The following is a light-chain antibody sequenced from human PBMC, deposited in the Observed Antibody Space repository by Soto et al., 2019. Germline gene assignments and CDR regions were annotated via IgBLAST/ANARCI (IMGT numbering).Light chain of an antibody. CDR2: EVS. V-gene: IGLV2-14*03. Sequence: QSALTQPASVSGSPGQSITISCTGSSGDVGGYNYVSWYQQLAGKAPKLMIDEVSNRPSGVSNRFSGSKSGNTASLTISGLRAEDEADYYCMSYTSSSTLFVFXTGTKVTVL. CDR1: SGDVGGYNY. CDR3: MSYTSSSTLFV. J-gene: IGLJ1*01.